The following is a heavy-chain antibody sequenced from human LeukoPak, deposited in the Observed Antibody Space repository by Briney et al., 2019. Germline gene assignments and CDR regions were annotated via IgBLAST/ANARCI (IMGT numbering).Heavy chain of an antibody. V-gene: IGHV4-31*01. CDR1: LGSITIGGGC. CDR3: ARDTYYASESLGATDS. Sequence: SQTLSVTCTFSLGSITIGGGCWSWVRQHRGQGREWVGYVYSSETTDYNPSLKSPVTISLDTSKNPLSLRVSSATAADTAVYYSARDTYYASESLGATDSSGQGTLVTASS. CDR2: VYSSETT. J-gene: IGHJ4*02. D-gene: IGHD3-10*01.